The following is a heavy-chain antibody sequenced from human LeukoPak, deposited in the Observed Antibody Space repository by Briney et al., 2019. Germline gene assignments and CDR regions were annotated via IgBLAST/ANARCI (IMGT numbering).Heavy chain of an antibody. CDR1: GFTFSDYF. D-gene: IGHD6-13*01. J-gene: IGHJ4*02. Sequence: GGSLRLSCAASGFTFSDYFMTWIRQAPGKGLEWVSYISNSGGTIYYSDSVKGRFTISRDNAKKLLYVEMDSLRAGDTAVYYCARMRSSWYFDHWGQGSLVTASS. CDR2: ISNSGGTI. V-gene: IGHV3-11*01. CDR3: ARMRSSWYFDH.